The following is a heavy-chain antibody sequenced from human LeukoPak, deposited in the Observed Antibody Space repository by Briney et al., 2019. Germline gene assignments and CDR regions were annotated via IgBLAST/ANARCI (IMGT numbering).Heavy chain of an antibody. CDR1: GSIFTSYW. CDR3: ARSTVDTAYYFDY. V-gene: IGHV5-51*01. J-gene: IGHJ4*02. Sequence: RGESLQISGQGSGSIFTSYWIGWVRQLPGKGLEWMGIIYPGDSDTRESPSFQGQVTISADKSISTAYLQWSSLLASDTAMYYCARSTVDTAYYFDYWGQGTLVTLSS. CDR2: IYPGDSDT. D-gene: IGHD5-18*01.